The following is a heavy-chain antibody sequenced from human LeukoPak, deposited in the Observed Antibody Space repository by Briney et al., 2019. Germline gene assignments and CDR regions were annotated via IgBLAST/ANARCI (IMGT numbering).Heavy chain of an antibody. CDR1: GFTFNSYV. J-gene: IGHJ4*02. D-gene: IGHD2-2*01. CDR3: ARDYCSSTSCLFDY. V-gene: IGHV3-23*01. Sequence: GGSLRLSCATSGFTFNSYVMSWVRQAPGKGLEWVSGISSGGGGASYADSVKGRFIIFRDTSKDTLYLQMNSLRAEDTAVYYCARDYCSSTSCLFDYWGQGTLVTVSS. CDR2: ISSGGGGA.